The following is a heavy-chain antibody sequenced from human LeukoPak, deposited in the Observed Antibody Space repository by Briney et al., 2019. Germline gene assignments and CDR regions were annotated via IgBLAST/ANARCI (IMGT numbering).Heavy chain of an antibody. CDR3: AKDRYSYGALGYYFDD. D-gene: IGHD5-18*01. CDR2: ISYDGNNK. CDR1: GFTFSSYG. V-gene: IGHV3-30*18. J-gene: IGHJ4*02. Sequence: GGSLRLSCAASGFTFSSYGMHWVRQSPDKGLEWVAVISYDGNNKFYADSVKGRFTISRDNSKNTLYLQMNSLRAEDTAVYYCAKDRYSYGALGYYFDDWGQGTLVTVSS.